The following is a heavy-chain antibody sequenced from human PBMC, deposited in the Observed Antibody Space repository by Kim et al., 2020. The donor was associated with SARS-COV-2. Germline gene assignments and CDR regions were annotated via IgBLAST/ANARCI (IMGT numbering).Heavy chain of an antibody. CDR2: IKQDGSEK. V-gene: IGHV3-7*01. D-gene: IGHD5-18*01. J-gene: IGHJ4*02. CDR1: GFTFSSYW. Sequence: GGSLRLSCAVSGFTFSSYWMSWVRQAPGKGLEWVANIKQDGSEKYYVDSVKGRFTISRDNAKNSLYLQMNSLRAEDTAVYYCARKRGYSYGRIDYWCQGT. CDR3: ARKRGYSYGRIDY.